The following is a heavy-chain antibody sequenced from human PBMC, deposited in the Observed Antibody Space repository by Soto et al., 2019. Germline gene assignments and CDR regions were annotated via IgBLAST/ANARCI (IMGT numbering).Heavy chain of an antibody. V-gene: IGHV4-4*02. CDR2: IYHSGST. Sequence: PSVTLSLTCAVSGGSISSSNWWSWVRQPPGKGLEWIGEIYHSGSTNYNPSLKSRVTISVDKSKNQFSLKLSSVTAADTAVYYCARDADAITMVRGVIPNYYYGMDVWGQGTTVTVSS. D-gene: IGHD3-10*01. CDR3: ARDADAITMVRGVIPNYYYGMDV. CDR1: GGSISSSNW. J-gene: IGHJ6*02.